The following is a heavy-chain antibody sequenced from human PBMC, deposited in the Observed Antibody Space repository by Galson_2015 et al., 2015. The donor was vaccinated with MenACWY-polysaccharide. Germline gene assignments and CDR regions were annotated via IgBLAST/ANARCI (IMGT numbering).Heavy chain of an antibody. CDR1: GFTFSTYW. CDR2: IKQDGSEK. Sequence: SLRLSCAASGFTFSTYWMSWVRQAPGKGLEWVASIKQDGSEKNYVDSVKGRFTISRDNAKNSLYLQLNSLRAEDTAVYYCASPPSNGHLIDLWGQGTLVTVSS. J-gene: IGHJ5*02. V-gene: IGHV3-7*01. CDR3: ASPPSNGHLIDL. D-gene: IGHD2-2*01.